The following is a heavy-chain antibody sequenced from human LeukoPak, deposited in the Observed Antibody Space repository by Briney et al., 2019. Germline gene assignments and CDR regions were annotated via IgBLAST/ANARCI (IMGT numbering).Heavy chain of an antibody. CDR1: GFTFSSYA. CDR3: AEASWVSNADAVL. D-gene: IGHD2-2*01. V-gene: IGHV3-23*01. J-gene: IGHJ4*02. Sequence: GGSLRLSCAASGFTFSSYAVSWVRQAPARGLEWVSSLRGDGDTFYADSVKGRFTLSRDDSRNTVYLQLNNLRVEDTAIYYCAEASWVSNADAVLWGQGTLVTVSS. CDR2: LRGDGDT.